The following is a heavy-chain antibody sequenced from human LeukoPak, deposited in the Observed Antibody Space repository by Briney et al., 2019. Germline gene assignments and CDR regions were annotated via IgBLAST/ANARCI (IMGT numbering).Heavy chain of an antibody. CDR3: ARGGGDCSGTSCYFEDY. CDR1: GGSINFYY. D-gene: IGHD2-15*01. Sequence: PSETLSLTCTVSGGSINFYYWSWIRQPPGKGLEWIGYISYGGTTKYNPSLKSRVAISVDTSKNQFSLRLRSVTAADTAVYYCARGGGDCSGTSCYFEDYWGQGNLVTVS. V-gene: IGHV4-59*01. J-gene: IGHJ4*02. CDR2: ISYGGTT.